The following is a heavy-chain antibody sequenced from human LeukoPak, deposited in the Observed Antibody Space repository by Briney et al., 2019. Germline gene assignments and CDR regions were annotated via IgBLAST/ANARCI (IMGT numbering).Heavy chain of an antibody. V-gene: IGHV3-7*01. D-gene: IGHD1-7*01. J-gene: IGHJ4*02. Sequence: GGSLRLSCVASGFTFSSRDWMTWVCQAPGKGLEWVANIKQDGSEKNYVDSVKGRFTISRDNAKNSLYLQMNSLRAEDTAVYYCARSSRELGGYAPWELMPPFDYWGQGTLVTVSS. CDR1: GFTFSSRDW. CDR2: IKQDGSEK. CDR3: ARSSRELGGYAPWELMPPFDY.